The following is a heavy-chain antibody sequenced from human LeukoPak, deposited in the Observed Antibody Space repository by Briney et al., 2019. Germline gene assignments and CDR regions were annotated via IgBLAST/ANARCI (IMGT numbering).Heavy chain of an antibody. V-gene: IGHV3-23*01. CDR2: ISGSGGST. CDR3: AKGHYDFWSGPPNP. Sequence: RPGGSLRLSCAASGFTFDDYGMSWVRQAPGKGLEWVSAISGSGGSTYYADSEKGRFTISRDNSKNTLYLQMNSLRAEDTAVYYCAKGHYDFWSGPPNPWGQGTLVTVSS. D-gene: IGHD3-3*01. J-gene: IGHJ5*02. CDR1: GFTFDDYG.